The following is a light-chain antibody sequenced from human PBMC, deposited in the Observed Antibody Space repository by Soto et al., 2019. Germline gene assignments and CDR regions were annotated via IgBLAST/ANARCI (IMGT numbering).Light chain of an antibody. CDR3: QQRGNCPLFT. V-gene: IGKV3-11*01. J-gene: IGKJ3*01. CDR1: QTVSSY. CDR2: DPS. Sequence: EIVLTQSPATLSLSPGERATLSGRASQTVSSYLAWYQQKPGQAPRLLIYDPSNRSTGIPARFSGSWSGTDFTLTISTQEPEDFAVSYCQQRGNCPLFTFGHRTKVDI.